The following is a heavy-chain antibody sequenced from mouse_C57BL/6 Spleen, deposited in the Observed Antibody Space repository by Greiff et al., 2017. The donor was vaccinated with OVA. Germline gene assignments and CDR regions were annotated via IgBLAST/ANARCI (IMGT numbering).Heavy chain of an antibody. J-gene: IGHJ2*01. CDR2: NYPGSGST. V-gene: IGHV1-55*01. CDR3: ARGITTVVARDY. CDR1: GYTFTSYW. Sequence: QVQLKQPGAELVKPGASVKMSCKASGYTFTSYWITWVKQRPGQGLEWIGDNYPGSGSTNYNEKFKSKATLTVDTSSSTAYMQLSSLTSEDSAVYSCARGITTVVARDYWGQGTTLTVSS. D-gene: IGHD1-1*01.